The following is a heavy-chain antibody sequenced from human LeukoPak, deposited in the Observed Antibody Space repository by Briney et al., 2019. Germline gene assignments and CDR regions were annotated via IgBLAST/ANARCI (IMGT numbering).Heavy chain of an antibody. CDR2: IYYSGST. CDR3: AREYYASGSNGAFDY. V-gene: IGHV4-59*01. CDR1: GGSISSYY. Sequence: SETLSLTCTVSGGSISSYYWSWIRQPPGKGLEWIGYIYYSGSTNYNPSLKSRATISVDMSRKHFFLDLISVTAADTAVYYCAREYYASGSNGAFDYWGQGILVTVSS. J-gene: IGHJ4*02. D-gene: IGHD3-10*01.